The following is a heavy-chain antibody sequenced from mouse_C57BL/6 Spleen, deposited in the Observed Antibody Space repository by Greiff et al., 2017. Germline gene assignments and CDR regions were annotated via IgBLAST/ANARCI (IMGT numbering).Heavy chain of an antibody. J-gene: IGHJ2*01. V-gene: IGHV1-82*01. CDR1: GYAFSSSW. D-gene: IGHD2-5*01. CDR3: ARPYYSNYVDFDY. CDR2: IYPGDGDT. Sequence: VQRVESGPELVKPGASVKISCKASGYAFSSSWMNWVKQRPGQGLEWIGRIYPGDGDTNYNGKFKGKATLTADKSSSTAYMQLSSLTSEDSAVYFCARPYYSNYVDFDYWGQGTTLTVSS.